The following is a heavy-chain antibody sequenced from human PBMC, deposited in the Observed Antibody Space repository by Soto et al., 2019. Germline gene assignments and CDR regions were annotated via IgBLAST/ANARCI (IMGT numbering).Heavy chain of an antibody. Sequence: GGSLRLSCSASGFTFNSYAMHWVRQAPGKGLEYVSGISNNGGSTYYADSVTGRFIILRDNSMNTLYLQMSSLRVDDTAVYYCAKDRTSKTRALDYWGQGNLVTVSS. CDR1: GFTFNSYA. V-gene: IGHV3-64D*08. CDR3: AKDRTSKTRALDY. CDR2: ISNNGGST. J-gene: IGHJ4*02.